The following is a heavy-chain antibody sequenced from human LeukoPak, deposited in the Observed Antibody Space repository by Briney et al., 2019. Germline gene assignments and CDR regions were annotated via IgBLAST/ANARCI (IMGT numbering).Heavy chain of an antibody. Sequence: SETLSLTCTVSGYSISSGYYWGWIRQPPGKGLEWIGEINHSGSTNYNPSLKSRVTISVDTSKNQFSLKLSSVTAADTAVYYCARVGAAAGPPFNWFDPWGQGTLVTVSS. V-gene: IGHV4-38-2*02. J-gene: IGHJ5*02. CDR2: INHSGST. CDR3: ARVGAAAGPPFNWFDP. CDR1: GYSISSGYY. D-gene: IGHD6-13*01.